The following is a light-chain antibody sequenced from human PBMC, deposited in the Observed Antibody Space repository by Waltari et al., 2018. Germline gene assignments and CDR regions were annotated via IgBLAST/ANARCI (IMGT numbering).Light chain of an antibody. CDR1: QGISSW. CDR3: QQYSSAPYS. CDR2: KAS. V-gene: IGKV1-12*01. J-gene: IGKJ2*03. Sequence: DIQMTQSPSSLSASVGDRVTLSCRASQGISSWLAWYQQKPGKAPKLLIYKASNLQSGVPSRFSGSGSGTDFSLTISSLQPEDFATYYCQQYSSAPYSFGPGTKVEIK.